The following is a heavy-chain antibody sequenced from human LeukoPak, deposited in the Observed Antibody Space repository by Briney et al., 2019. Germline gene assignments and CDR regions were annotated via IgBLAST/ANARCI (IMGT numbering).Heavy chain of an antibody. CDR2: MNPNSGNT. V-gene: IGHV1-8*01. Sequence: GASVKVSCKASGYTFTSYDINWVRQATGQGLEWMGWMNPNSGNTGYAQKFQGRVTMTRNTSISTAYMELSSLRSEDTAVYYCAITAADSSGWYVGYWFDPWGQGTLVAVSS. J-gene: IGHJ5*02. D-gene: IGHD6-19*01. CDR1: GYTFTSYD. CDR3: AITAADSSGWYVGYWFDP.